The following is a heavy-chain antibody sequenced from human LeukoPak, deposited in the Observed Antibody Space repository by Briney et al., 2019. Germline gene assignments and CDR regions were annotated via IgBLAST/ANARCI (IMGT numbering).Heavy chain of an antibody. V-gene: IGHV3-30*18. CDR1: GFTFSSYG. Sequence: PGRSLRLSCAASGFTFSSYGMHWVRQAPGKGLEWVAVISYDGSNKYYADSVKGRFTISRENSKNTLYLQMNSLRAEDTAVYYCAKGAGYGDYVALYYWGQGTLVTVSS. J-gene: IGHJ4*02. CDR2: ISYDGSNK. CDR3: AKGAGYGDYVALYY. D-gene: IGHD4-17*01.